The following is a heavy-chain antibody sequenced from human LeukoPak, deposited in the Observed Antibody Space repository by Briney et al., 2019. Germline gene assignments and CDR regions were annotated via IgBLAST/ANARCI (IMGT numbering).Heavy chain of an antibody. CDR3: AREFTFGGVIGY. J-gene: IGHJ4*02. V-gene: IGHV4-4*02. D-gene: IGHD3-16*01. CDR1: SGSIFSSNW. Sequence: SGTLSLTCAVSSGSIFSSNWWSWVRQPPGKGLEWIGQIFHSGSTSYSPSLKSRVTISVDTSKNQFSLKLSSVTAADTAVYYCAREFTFGGVIGYWGQGTLVTVSS. CDR2: IFHSGST.